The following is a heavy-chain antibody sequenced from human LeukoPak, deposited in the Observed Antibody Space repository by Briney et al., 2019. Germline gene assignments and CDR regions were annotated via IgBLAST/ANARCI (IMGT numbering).Heavy chain of an antibody. CDR3: AKLLWFGESQTDAFDI. D-gene: IGHD3-10*01. J-gene: IGHJ3*02. V-gene: IGHV3-21*01. CDR1: GFTFRNSY. Sequence: GGSLRLSCAASGFTFRNSYMSWVRQAPGKGLEWVSSISSSSSYIYYADSVKGRFTISRDNAKNSLYLQMNSLRAEDTAVYYCAKLLWFGESQTDAFDIWGQGTMVTVSS. CDR2: ISSSSSYI.